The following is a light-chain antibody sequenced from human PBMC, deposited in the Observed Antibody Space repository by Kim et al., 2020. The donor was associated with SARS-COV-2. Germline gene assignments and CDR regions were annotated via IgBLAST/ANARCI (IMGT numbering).Light chain of an antibody. Sequence: QSVLTQPPSASGTPGQRVTISCSGSSSNIGTNYVYWYQQLPGTAPKLLISSNNQRPSGVPDRFSGSKSGTSASLAISGLRSEDDADYYCAAWDDSLSGLWVFGGGTQLTVL. J-gene: IGLJ3*02. CDR2: SNN. CDR1: SSNIGTNY. V-gene: IGLV1-47*02. CDR3: AAWDDSLSGLWV.